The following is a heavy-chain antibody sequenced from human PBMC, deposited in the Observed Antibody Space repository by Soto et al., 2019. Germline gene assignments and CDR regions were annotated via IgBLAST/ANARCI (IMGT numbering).Heavy chain of an antibody. D-gene: IGHD2-15*01. CDR2: ISAYNGNT. V-gene: IGHV1-18*01. CDR3: ARDLVPATATGMDV. CDR1: GYTFTSYG. Sequence: ASVKVSCKASGYTFTSYGISRVRQAPGQGLEWMGWISAYNGNTSYAQKLQGRVTMTTDTSTSTAYMELRSLRSDDTAVYYCARDLVPATATGMDVWGQGTTVTVS. J-gene: IGHJ6*02.